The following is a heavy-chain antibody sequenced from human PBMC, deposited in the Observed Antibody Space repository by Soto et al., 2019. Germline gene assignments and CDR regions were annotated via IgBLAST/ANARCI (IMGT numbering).Heavy chain of an antibody. Sequence: GESLKISCKGSGYSFTSYWIGWVRQMPGKGLEWMGIIYPGDSDTRYSPSFQGQVTISADKSISTAYLQWRSLKASDTAMYYCARLSSWYRYYFDYWGQGTLVTVSS. J-gene: IGHJ4*02. CDR3: ARLSSWYRYYFDY. D-gene: IGHD6-13*01. V-gene: IGHV5-51*01. CDR1: GYSFTSYW. CDR2: IYPGDSDT.